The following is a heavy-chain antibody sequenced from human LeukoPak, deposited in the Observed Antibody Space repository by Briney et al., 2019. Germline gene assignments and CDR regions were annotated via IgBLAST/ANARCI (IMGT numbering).Heavy chain of an antibody. Sequence: SVKVSCKASGGTFSSYAISWVRRAPGQGLEWMGGIIPIFGTANYAQKFQGRVTITADESTSTAYMELSSLRSEDTAVYYCARDPSTVTTSDAFDIWGQGTMVTVSS. D-gene: IGHD4-17*01. J-gene: IGHJ3*02. V-gene: IGHV1-69*01. CDR2: IIPIFGTA. CDR3: ARDPSTVTTSDAFDI. CDR1: GGTFSSYA.